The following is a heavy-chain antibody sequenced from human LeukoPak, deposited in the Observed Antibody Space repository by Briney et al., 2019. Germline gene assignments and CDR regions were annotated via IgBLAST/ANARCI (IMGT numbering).Heavy chain of an antibody. Sequence: GGSLRLSCAASGFTFSSYAMHWVRQAPGKGLEWVAVISYDGSNKYYADSVKGRFTISRDSSKNTLYLQMNSLRAEDTAVYYCASDSGSYYGHDYWGQGTLVTVSS. CDR1: GFTFSSYA. CDR3: ASDSGSYYGHDY. V-gene: IGHV3-30*04. CDR2: ISYDGSNK. D-gene: IGHD1-26*01. J-gene: IGHJ4*02.